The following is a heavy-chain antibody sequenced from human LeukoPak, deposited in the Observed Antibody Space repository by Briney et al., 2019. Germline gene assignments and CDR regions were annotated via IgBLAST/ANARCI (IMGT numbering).Heavy chain of an antibody. D-gene: IGHD5-24*01. Sequence: KPSETLSLTCAVYGGSFSRYYWSWIRQSPGKGLEWIAEIDHRGDTNYNPSVKSRVPISVDTSKNQFSLKVRSLSAADTAVYYCARGATISETGYFDFWGQGTLVTVSS. J-gene: IGHJ4*03. CDR3: ARGATISETGYFDF. CDR1: GGSFSRYY. V-gene: IGHV4-34*01. CDR2: IDHRGDT.